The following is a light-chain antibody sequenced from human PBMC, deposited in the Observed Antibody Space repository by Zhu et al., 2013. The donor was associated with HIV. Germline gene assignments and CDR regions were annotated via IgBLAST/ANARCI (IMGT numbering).Light chain of an antibody. CDR1: QSVSSN. J-gene: IGKJ5*01. CDR3: QQYHNWPPIT. Sequence: PGERATLSCRASQSVSSNYLAWYRQKPGQSPRLLIYGASSRAADIPARFIGSGSGTHFTLTISSLQSEDFALYFCQQYHNWPPITFGQGTRLEI. V-gene: IGKV3-15*01. CDR2: GAS.